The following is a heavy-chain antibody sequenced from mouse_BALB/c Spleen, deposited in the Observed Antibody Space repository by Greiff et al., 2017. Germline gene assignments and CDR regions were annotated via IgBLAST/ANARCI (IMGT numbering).Heavy chain of an antibody. D-gene: IGHD1-1*01. CDR2: ISYSGST. Sequence: EVKLVESGPGLVKPSQSLSLTCTVTGYSITSDYAWNWIRQFPGNKLEWMGYISYSGSTSYNPSLKSRISITRDTSKNQFFLQLNSVTTEDTATYYCASFITTDWYFDVWGAGTTVTVSS. CDR3: ASFITTDWYFDV. V-gene: IGHV3-2*02. CDR1: GYSITSDYA. J-gene: IGHJ1*01.